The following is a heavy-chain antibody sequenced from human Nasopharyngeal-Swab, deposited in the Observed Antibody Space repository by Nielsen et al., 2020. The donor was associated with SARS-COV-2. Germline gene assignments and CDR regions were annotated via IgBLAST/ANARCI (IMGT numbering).Heavy chain of an antibody. CDR1: GGSFSGYY. V-gene: IGHV4-34*01. CDR3: ASLLNPILTGYYYYYYGMDV. J-gene: IGHJ6*02. Sequence: SETLSLTCAVYGGSFSGYYWSWIRQLPGKGLEWIGEINHSGSTNYNPSLKSRVTISVDTSKNQFSLKLSSVTAADTAVYYCASLLNPILTGYYYYYYGMDVWGQGTTVTVSS. CDR2: INHSGST. D-gene: IGHD3-9*01.